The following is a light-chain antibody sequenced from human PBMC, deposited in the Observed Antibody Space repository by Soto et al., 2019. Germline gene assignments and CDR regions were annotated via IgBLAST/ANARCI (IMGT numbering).Light chain of an antibody. V-gene: IGKV1-5*01. CDR3: QQYKSFSLT. CDR2: DAS. Sequence: IQLTQSPSSLSASVGDRVTITCRASQSISNWLAWYQQKPGKAPNLLIYDASSLESGVPSRFSGSGSATEFSLTISSLQPDDFATYYCQQYKSFSLTFGGGTKVDIK. J-gene: IGKJ4*01. CDR1: QSISNW.